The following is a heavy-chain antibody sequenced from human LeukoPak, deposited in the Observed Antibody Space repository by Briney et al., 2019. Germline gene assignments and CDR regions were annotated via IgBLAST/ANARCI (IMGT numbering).Heavy chain of an antibody. D-gene: IGHD3-10*01. J-gene: IGHJ3*02. CDR1: GFTFSSYA. Sequence: PGGSLRLSCAASGFTFSSYAMHWVRQAPGKGLEWVAVISYDGSNKYYADSVKGRFTISRDNSKNTLYLQMNSLRAEDTAVYYCARVVYGELLLGAFDIWGQGTMVTVSS. CDR3: ARVVYGELLLGAFDI. V-gene: IGHV3-30-3*01. CDR2: ISYDGSNK.